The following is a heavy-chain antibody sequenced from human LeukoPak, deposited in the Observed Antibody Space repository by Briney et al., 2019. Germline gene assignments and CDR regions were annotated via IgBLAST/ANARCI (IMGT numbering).Heavy chain of an antibody. CDR1: GFTFSTYW. CDR2: IKSDGSHS. Sequence: GGSLRLSCAASGFTFSTYWMHWVRQAPGTGLVWVSRIKSDGSHSNYADCVKGRFTISRDNAKNTLYLQMNSLRAEDTAVYHCVRVGGRSTIGGDCWGQGTLVTVSS. D-gene: IGHD1-1*01. CDR3: VRVGGRSTIGGDC. V-gene: IGHV3-74*01. J-gene: IGHJ4*02.